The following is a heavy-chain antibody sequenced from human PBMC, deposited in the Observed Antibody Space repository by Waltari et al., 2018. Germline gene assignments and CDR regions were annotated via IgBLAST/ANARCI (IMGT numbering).Heavy chain of an antibody. Sequence: EVQLLESGGGLVQPGGSLRLSCAASGFTFSSYAMSWVRQAPGKGLEWVSAISGSGGSTYYADAVKGRFTISRDNAKNTLYLQMNSLRAEDTAVYYCAKVSGQWLVWYYFDYWGQGTLVTVSS. V-gene: IGHV3-23*01. D-gene: IGHD6-19*01. CDR3: AKVSGQWLVWYYFDY. CDR2: ISGSGGST. CDR1: GFTFSSYA. J-gene: IGHJ4*02.